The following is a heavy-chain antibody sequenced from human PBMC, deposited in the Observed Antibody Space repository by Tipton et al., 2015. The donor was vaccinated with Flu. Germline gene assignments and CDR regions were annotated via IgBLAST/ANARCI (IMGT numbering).Heavy chain of an antibody. CDR1: RGSIDNHF. CDR3: ARRDSEAFDY. Sequence: TLSLTCTVSRGSIDNHFWTWIRQPPGMGLEWIGYIRYSGRTEYNPSLKSRVTISVDRSQNQFPLKLNFVTAADTAVYYCARRDSEAFDYWGQGTLVTVSS. J-gene: IGHJ4*02. CDR2: IRYSGRT. V-gene: IGHV4-59*11. D-gene: IGHD3/OR15-3a*01.